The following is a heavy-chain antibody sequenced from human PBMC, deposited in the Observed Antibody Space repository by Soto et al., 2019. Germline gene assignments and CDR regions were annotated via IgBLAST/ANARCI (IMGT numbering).Heavy chain of an antibody. J-gene: IGHJ5*02. CDR2: ISSSSSYI. Sequence: LGGSLRLSCAASGFTFSSYSMNWVRQAPGKGLEWVSSISSSSSYIYYADSVKGRFTISRDNAKNSLYLQMNSLRAEDTAVYYCASYLLTARPGGDWFDPWGQGTLVTVSS. CDR3: ASYLLTARPGGDWFDP. D-gene: IGHD2-15*01. CDR1: GFTFSSYS. V-gene: IGHV3-21*01.